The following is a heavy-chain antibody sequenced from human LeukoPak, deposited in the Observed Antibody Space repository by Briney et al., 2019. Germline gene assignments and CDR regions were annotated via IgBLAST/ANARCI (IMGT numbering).Heavy chain of an antibody. D-gene: IGHD3-3*01. CDR2: INHSGST. Sequence: SETLSLTCAVYGGSFSGYYWSWIRQPPGKGLEWIGEINHSGSTNYNPSLKSRVTISVDTSKNQFSPKLSSVTAADTAVYYCARSYYDFWSGYYTWFDPWGQGTLVTVSS. J-gene: IGHJ5*02. CDR1: GGSFSGYY. V-gene: IGHV4-34*01. CDR3: ARSYYDFWSGYYTWFDP.